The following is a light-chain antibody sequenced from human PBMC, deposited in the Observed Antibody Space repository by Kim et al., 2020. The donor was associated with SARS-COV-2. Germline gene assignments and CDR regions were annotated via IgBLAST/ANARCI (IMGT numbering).Light chain of an antibody. CDR1: SSDVGYYGY. CDR2: DVT. CDR3: MAYAGSDTLI. Sequence: SVPIPCTGTSSDVGYYGYVSWYQQYPGKAPKLIIYDVTVRPSGVPDRFSGSKSGNTASLTVSGLQTEDEADYYCMAYAGSDTLIFGGGTQLTVL. J-gene: IGLJ2*01. V-gene: IGLV2-8*01.